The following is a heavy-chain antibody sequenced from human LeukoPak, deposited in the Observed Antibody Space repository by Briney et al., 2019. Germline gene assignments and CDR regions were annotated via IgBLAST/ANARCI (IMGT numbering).Heavy chain of an antibody. J-gene: IGHJ6*02. CDR2: INTDGSST. D-gene: IGHD5-12*01. CDR1: GFTFSSYW. V-gene: IGHV3-74*01. Sequence: PGGSLRLSCAASGFTFSSYWMHWVRQAPGKGLVWVSRINTDGSSTSYADSVKGRFTISRDNAKNTLYLQMNSLRAEDTAVYYCARDGEYSGYDSNGMDVWGQGTTVTVSS. CDR3: ARDGEYSGYDSNGMDV.